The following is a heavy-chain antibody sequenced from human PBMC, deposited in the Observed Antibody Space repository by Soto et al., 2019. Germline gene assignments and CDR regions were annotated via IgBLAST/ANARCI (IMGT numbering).Heavy chain of an antibody. V-gene: IGHV4-61*01. CDR3: ARDLGQGYPPGHNYFDY. CDR1: SGSVSGGSLY. CDR2: SYHRGST. J-gene: IGHJ4*02. D-gene: IGHD2-15*01. Sequence: QVQLQESGPGLVKPSETLSLTCTVSSGSVSGGSLYWTWIRQPPGKGLEWIASSYHRGSTMYNPSLKSRVTISVDTSKNQFSLKLNSVIAADTAVYYCARDLGQGYPPGHNYFDYWGQGTLVTVSS.